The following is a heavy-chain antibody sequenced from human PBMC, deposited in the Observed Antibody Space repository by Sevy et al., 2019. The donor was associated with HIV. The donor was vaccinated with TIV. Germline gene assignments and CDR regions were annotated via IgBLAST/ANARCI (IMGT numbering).Heavy chain of an antibody. V-gene: IGHV4-39*01. D-gene: IGHD6-19*01. CDR3: AAPRASGWYEGTGGYFDF. J-gene: IGHJ2*01. CDR1: GGSIISSSYY. Sequence: SETLSLTCTVSGGSIISSSYYWGWIRQPPGKGLEWIGSIYSTGSTSYNPSLRSRVTVSADTSKNQLSLKLDSVSAADTAVYYCAAPRASGWYEGTGGYFDFWGRGTLVTVSS. CDR2: IYSTGST.